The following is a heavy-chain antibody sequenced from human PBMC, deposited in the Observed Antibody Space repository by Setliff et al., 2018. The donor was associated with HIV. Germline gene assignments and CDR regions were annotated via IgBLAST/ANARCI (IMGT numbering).Heavy chain of an antibody. Sequence: GASVKVSCKASGYTFTSSGITWVRQAPGQGLEWMGWIGTYNGDTNYAQKFQGRVTTTTDTSTSTAYMELRSLISDDTAVYYCAREGLWFGDRGYYMDVWGTGTAVTVSS. V-gene: IGHV1-18*01. CDR3: AREGLWFGDRGYYMDV. CDR1: GYTFTSSG. CDR2: IGTYNGDT. D-gene: IGHD3-10*01. J-gene: IGHJ6*03.